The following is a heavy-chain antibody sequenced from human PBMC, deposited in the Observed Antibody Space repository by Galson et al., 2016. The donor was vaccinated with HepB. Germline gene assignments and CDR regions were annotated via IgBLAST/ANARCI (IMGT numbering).Heavy chain of an antibody. D-gene: IGHD3-10*01. CDR3: ARDLGGLWFGDSPPDHYSYGMDV. J-gene: IGHJ6*02. Sequence: SETLSLTCAVSGGSITSSNWWSWVRQPPGKGLEWIGEIYHSGRTNLNPSLKSRVSLAVHKSNNQFSLTLTSVTAADTAVYYCARDLGGLWFGDSPPDHYSYGMDVWGQGTSVTASS. CDR1: GGSITSSNW. CDR2: IYHSGRT. V-gene: IGHV4-4*02.